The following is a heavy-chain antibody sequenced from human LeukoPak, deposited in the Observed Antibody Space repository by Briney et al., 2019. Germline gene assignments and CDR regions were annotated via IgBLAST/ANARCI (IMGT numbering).Heavy chain of an antibody. Sequence: GASVKVSCKASGYTFRDYAMHWVRQAPGQRLEWMGWINAGNGKTKYSQKFQGRVTITRDTSATTAYMELSSLRSEDTAVYYCARDVGRYGMDVWGQGTTVTVSS. V-gene: IGHV1-3*01. CDR1: GYTFRDYA. D-gene: IGHD1-26*01. J-gene: IGHJ6*02. CDR2: INAGNGKT. CDR3: ARDVGRYGMDV.